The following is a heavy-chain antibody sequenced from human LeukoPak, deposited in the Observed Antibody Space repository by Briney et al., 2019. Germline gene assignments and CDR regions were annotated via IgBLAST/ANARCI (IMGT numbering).Heavy chain of an antibody. CDR1: GFSFRDFW. V-gene: IGHV3-11*04. Sequence: PGGSLRLSCAASGFSFRDFWMTWVRQAPGKGLEWVSYISSSGSTIYYADSVKGRFTISRDNAKNSLYLQMNSLRAEDTAVYYCARVADFWSGYYGYWGQGTLVTVSS. D-gene: IGHD3-3*01. CDR3: ARVADFWSGYYGY. CDR2: ISSSGSTI. J-gene: IGHJ4*02.